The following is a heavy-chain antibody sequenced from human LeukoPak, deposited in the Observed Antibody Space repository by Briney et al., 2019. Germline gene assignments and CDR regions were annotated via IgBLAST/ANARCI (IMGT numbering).Heavy chain of an antibody. CDR1: GFTFSSYS. CDR2: ISSSSSYI. D-gene: IGHD3-10*01. CDR3: ARESMVQGVIITPKRAFDI. V-gene: IGHV3-21*01. Sequence: GGSLRLSCAASGFTFSSYSMNWVRQAPGKGLEWVSSISSSSSYIYYADSVKGRFTISRDNAKTSLYLQMNSLRAEDTAVYYCARESMVQGVIITPKRAFDIWGQGTMVTVSS. J-gene: IGHJ3*02.